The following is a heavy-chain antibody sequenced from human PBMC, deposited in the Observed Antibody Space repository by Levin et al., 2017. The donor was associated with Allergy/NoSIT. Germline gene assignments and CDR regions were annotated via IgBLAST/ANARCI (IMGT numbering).Heavy chain of an antibody. D-gene: IGHD2-21*02. CDR3: AKRSCGGDCKDAFDI. CDR1: GFTFSSPA. CDR2: ISTSGGST. Sequence: LSLTCAASGFTFSSPAMTWVRQAPGKGLDWVSVISTSGGSTYYADSVKGRFTISRDNSKNTLYLQMNSLRVEDTAVYYCAKRSCGGDCKDAFDIWGQGTVVTVSS. J-gene: IGHJ3*02. V-gene: IGHV3-23*01.